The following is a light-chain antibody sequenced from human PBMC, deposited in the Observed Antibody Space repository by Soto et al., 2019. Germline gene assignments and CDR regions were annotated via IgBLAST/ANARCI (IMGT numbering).Light chain of an antibody. CDR1: QSVNSNC. CDR2: GAS. CDR3: QQYGSTPHT. Sequence: EIVLTQSPGTLSLSPGERATLSCRASQSVNSNCLAWYQQKPGQAPRLLIYGASSRATGIPDRFSGSGSGTDFTLTISRLEPEYFAVYYCQQYGSTPHTFGQGTKLEIK. V-gene: IGKV3-20*01. J-gene: IGKJ2*01.